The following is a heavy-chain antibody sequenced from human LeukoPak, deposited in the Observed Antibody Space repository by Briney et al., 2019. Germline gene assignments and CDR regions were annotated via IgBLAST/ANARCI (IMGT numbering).Heavy chain of an antibody. V-gene: IGHV3-7*03. J-gene: IGHJ4*02. CDR2: IKKDGSEK. Sequence: PGGSLRLSCAASEFTFSTYWMTWVRQAPGKGLEWVARIKKDGSEKYYVDSVKGRFTISRDNAKNSVYLQMNSLRAEDTAVYYCGRGAFPGGYDYWGQGTLVTVSS. D-gene: IGHD5-12*01. CDR3: GRGAFPGGYDY. CDR1: EFTFSTYW.